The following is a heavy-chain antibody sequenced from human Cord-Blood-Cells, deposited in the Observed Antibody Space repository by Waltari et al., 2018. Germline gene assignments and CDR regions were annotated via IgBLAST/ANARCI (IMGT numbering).Heavy chain of an antibody. V-gene: IGHV1-69*04. CDR3: ARGGYCSSTSCPYYFDY. D-gene: IGHD2-2*01. CDR2: IIPILGIA. Sequence: QVQLVQSGAEVKKPGSSVKVSCKASGGTFSSYALSWVRHAPGQGLEWMGGIIPILGIANYAQKFQGRVTITADESTSTAYMELSSLRSEDTAVYYCARGGYCSSTSCPYYFDYWGQGTLVTVSS. J-gene: IGHJ4*02. CDR1: GGTFSSYA.